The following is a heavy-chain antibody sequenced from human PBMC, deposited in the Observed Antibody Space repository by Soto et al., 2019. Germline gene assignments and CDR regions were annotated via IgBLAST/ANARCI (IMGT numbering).Heavy chain of an antibody. CDR1: GFTFSNYG. CDR2: ITRSGTTT. Sequence: EVQLVESGGGLVQPGGSPRLSCAASGFTFSNYGMNWVRQAPGKGLEWVSTITRSGTTTYYADSVKGRFTISRDNAKNSLYLQMNSLRDEDTAVYYCASPEVALNYWGQGTLVTVSS. V-gene: IGHV3-48*02. J-gene: IGHJ4*02. D-gene: IGHD2-15*01. CDR3: ASPEVALNY.